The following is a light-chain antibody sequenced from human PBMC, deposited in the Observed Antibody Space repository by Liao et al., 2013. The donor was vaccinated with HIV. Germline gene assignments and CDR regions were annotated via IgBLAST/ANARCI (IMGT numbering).Light chain of an antibody. J-gene: IGLJ2*01. V-gene: IGLV3-27*01. CDR2: QDN. CDR1: KLGDRY. Sequence: SYELTQPPSVSVSAGQTASITCSGHKLGDRYACWYQQKPGQSPVLVIYQDNKRPSGIPERFSVSSSGTTVTLTISGAQVEDEADYYCYCAADNNHVVFGGGTKLTVL. CDR3: YCAADNNHVV.